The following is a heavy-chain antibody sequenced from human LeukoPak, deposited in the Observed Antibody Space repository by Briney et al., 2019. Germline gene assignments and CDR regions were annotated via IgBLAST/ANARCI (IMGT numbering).Heavy chain of an antibody. Sequence: SVKVSCKASGGTFSSYAISWVRQAPGQGLEWMGGIIPIFGTANYAQKFQGRVTITTDESTSTAYMELSSLRSEDTAVYYCARDRYIVGAKRYYYYYMDVWGKGTTVTVSS. CDR3: ARDRYIVGAKRYYYYYMDV. D-gene: IGHD1-26*01. J-gene: IGHJ6*03. CDR1: GGTFSSYA. CDR2: IIPIFGTA. V-gene: IGHV1-69*05.